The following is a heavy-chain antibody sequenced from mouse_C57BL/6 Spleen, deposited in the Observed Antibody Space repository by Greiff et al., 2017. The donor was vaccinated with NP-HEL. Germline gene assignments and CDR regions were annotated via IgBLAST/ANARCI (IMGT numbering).Heavy chain of an antibody. J-gene: IGHJ4*01. Sequence: EVQLVESGGGLVKPGGSLKLSCAASGFTFSSYAMSWVRQTPEKRLEWVATISDGGSYTYYTDNVKGRFTISRDNAKNNLYLQMSHLKSEDTAMYYCARRWCSYAMDYWGQGTSVTVSS. CDR2: ISDGGSYT. V-gene: IGHV5-4*01. CDR1: GFTFSSYA. D-gene: IGHD1-1*02. CDR3: ARRWCSYAMDY.